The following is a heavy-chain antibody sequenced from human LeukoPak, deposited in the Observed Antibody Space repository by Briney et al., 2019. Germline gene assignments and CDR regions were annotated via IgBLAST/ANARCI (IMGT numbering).Heavy chain of an antibody. Sequence: SETLSLTCAVYGGSFSGYYWSWIRQPPGKGLEWIGEINHSGSTNYNPSLKSRVTISVDTSKNQFSLKLSSVTAADTAVYYCARSMYYYYYYMDVWAKGPRSPSP. V-gene: IGHV4-34*01. J-gene: IGHJ6*03. D-gene: IGHD2/OR15-2a*01. CDR2: INHSGST. CDR3: ARSMYYYYYYMDV. CDR1: GGSFSGYY.